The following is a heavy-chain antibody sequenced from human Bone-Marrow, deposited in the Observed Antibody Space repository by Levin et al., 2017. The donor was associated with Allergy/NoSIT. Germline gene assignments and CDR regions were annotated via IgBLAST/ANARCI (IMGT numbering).Heavy chain of an antibody. D-gene: IGHD6-13*01. V-gene: IGHV1-8*01. CDR1: GYTFTSYD. J-gene: IGHJ5*01. Sequence: ASVKVSCKASGYTFTSYDINWVRQATGQGLEWMGWMNPNSGNTGYAQKLQGRVTMTRNTSISTAYMELRSLRSEDTAVYFCARGGRSSSWYGGEFDSWGQGTLVTVSS. CDR2: MNPNSGNT. CDR3: ARGGRSSSWYGGEFDS.